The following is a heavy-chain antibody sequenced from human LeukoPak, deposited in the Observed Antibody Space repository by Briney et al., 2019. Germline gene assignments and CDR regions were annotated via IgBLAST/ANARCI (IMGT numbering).Heavy chain of an antibody. D-gene: IGHD2-15*01. CDR1: GGSISSGGYY. J-gene: IGHJ4*02. CDR2: IYYSGST. V-gene: IGHV4-31*03. Sequence: PSETLSLTCTVSGGSISSGGYYWSWIRQHPGKGLEWIGYIYYSGSTYYNPSLKSRVTISVDTSKNQFSLKLSSVTAADTAVYYCARGYCSGGSCLLDYWGQGTLVTVSS. CDR3: ARGYCSGGSCLLDY.